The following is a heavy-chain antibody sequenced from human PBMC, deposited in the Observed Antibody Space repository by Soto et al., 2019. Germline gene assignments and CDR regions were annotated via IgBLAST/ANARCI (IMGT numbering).Heavy chain of an antibody. D-gene: IGHD3-16*02. Sequence: GGSLRLSCAASGFTFSSYAMSWVRQAPGKGLEWVSAISGSGGSTYYADSVKGRFTISRDNSKNTLYLQMNSLRAEDTAVYYCAKALLYYDYIWGSYRPDTDDYWGQGTLVTVSS. CDR2: ISGSGGST. CDR1: GFTFSSYA. J-gene: IGHJ4*02. CDR3: AKALLYYDYIWGSYRPDTDDY. V-gene: IGHV3-23*01.